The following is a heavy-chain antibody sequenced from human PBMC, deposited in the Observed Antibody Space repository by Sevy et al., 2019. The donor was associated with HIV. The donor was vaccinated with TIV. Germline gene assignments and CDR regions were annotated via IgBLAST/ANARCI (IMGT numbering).Heavy chain of an antibody. J-gene: IGHJ4*02. CDR1: GFTFSSYS. Sequence: GGSLRLSCAASGFTFSSYSMNWVRQAPGKGLEWVSSISSSSSYIYYADSVKGRFTISRDNAKNLLYLQMNSLRAEDTAVYYCARDGMVYATSSYFDYWGQGTLVTVSS. CDR2: ISSSSSYI. D-gene: IGHD2-8*01. CDR3: ARDGMVYATSSYFDY. V-gene: IGHV3-21*01.